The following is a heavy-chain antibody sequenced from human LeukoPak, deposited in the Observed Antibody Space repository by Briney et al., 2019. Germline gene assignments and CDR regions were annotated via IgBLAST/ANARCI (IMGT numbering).Heavy chain of an antibody. J-gene: IGHJ4*02. CDR1: GGSISSSSYY. V-gene: IGHV4-39*01. Sequence: SETLSLTCTVSGGSISSSSYYWGWIRQPPGKGLKWIGSIYYSGSTYYNPSLKSRVTISVDTSKNQFSLKLSSVTAADTAVYYCARQPRWYWGPAAPDYWGQGTLVTVSS. CDR3: ARQPRWYWGPAAPDY. CDR2: IYYSGST. D-gene: IGHD6-13*01.